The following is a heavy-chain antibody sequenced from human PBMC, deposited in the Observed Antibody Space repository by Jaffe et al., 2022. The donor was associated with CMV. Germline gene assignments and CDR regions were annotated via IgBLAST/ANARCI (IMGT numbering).Heavy chain of an antibody. Sequence: EVELVQSGAEVKKPGEPLRISCKASGYTFRSYWINWVRQMPGKGLEWMGRIDPSDSNANYSPSFQGHVTMSVDKSISTAYLQWTSLKASDTAMYYCARQSIRSFGTTTVVVISGDFGNWGRGTPVTVSS. J-gene: IGHJ4*02. CDR3: ARQSIRSFGTTTVVVISGDFGN. D-gene: IGHD3-22*01. CDR2: IDPSDSNA. CDR1: GYTFRSYW. V-gene: IGHV5-10-1*03.